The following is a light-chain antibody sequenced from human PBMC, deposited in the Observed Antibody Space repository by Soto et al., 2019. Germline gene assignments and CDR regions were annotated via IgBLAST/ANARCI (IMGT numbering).Light chain of an antibody. CDR3: QQYNSAPQT. V-gene: IGKV1-39*01. J-gene: IGKJ5*01. CDR1: QSISSY. Sequence: DIQMTQSPSSLSASVGDRVTITCRASQSISSYLNWYQQKPGKAPKLLIYAASSLQSGVPSRFSGSGSGTDFTLTISSLQPEDFATYYCQQYNSAPQTFGQGTRLEIK. CDR2: AAS.